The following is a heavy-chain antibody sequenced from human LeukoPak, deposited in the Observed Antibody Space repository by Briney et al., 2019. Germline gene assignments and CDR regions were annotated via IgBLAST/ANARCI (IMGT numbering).Heavy chain of an antibody. V-gene: IGHV1-2*02. J-gene: IGHJ4*02. CDR3: ARGTAYTEHSFFDY. Sequence: ASVKLSCTASGYTFTGYYLHWVRQAPGQGPEWMGWINPNSGDTNYAQKFQGRVTMTWDTSISTAYMGLSRLKSDDTASYYCARGTAYTEHSFFDYWGQGTLVTVSS. CDR2: INPNSGDT. CDR1: GYTFTGYY. D-gene: IGHD3-16*01.